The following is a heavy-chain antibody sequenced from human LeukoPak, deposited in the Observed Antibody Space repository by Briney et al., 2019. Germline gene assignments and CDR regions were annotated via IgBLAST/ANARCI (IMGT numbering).Heavy chain of an antibody. Sequence: SETLSLTCTVSGGSTSRYYWSWIRQPPGKGLEWIGYIYYSGSTNYNPSLKSRVTISVDTSKNQFSLKLSSVTAADTAVYYCARWPYYDNVWGQGTMVTVSS. CDR2: IYYSGST. D-gene: IGHD3-22*01. V-gene: IGHV4-59*01. J-gene: IGHJ3*01. CDR1: GGSTSRYY. CDR3: ARWPYYDNV.